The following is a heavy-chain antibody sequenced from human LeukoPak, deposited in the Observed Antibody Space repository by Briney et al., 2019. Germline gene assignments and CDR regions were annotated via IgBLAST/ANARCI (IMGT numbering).Heavy chain of an antibody. V-gene: IGHV3-33*01. CDR1: GFTFSSYG. D-gene: IGHD3-10*01. J-gene: IGHJ6*02. Sequence: PGRSLRLSCAASGFTFSSYGMHWVRQAPGKGLEWVAVIWYDGSNKYYADSVKGRFTISRDNPKNTLYLQMNSLRAEDTAVYYCARNPVLVRGYYYYYGMDVWGQGTTVTVSS. CDR2: IWYDGSNK. CDR3: ARNPVLVRGYYYYYGMDV.